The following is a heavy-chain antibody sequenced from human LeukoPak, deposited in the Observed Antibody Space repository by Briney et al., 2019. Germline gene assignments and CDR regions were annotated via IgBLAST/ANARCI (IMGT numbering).Heavy chain of an antibody. D-gene: IGHD2-15*01. Sequence: GGSLRLSCAASGFTFSTYAMHWVRQAPGKGLEWVAVISYDGSSKYYADSVKGRFTTSRDNSKNTLYLQMNSLRPEDTAVYYCAKDIVVVSGYGMDVWGQGTPVTVSS. CDR2: ISYDGSSK. V-gene: IGHV3-30*18. CDR1: GFTFSTYA. CDR3: AKDIVVVSGYGMDV. J-gene: IGHJ6*02.